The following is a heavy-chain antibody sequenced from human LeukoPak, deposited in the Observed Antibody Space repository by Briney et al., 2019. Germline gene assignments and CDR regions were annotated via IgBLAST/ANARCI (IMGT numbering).Heavy chain of an antibody. V-gene: IGHV3-30*03. CDR1: GFTFSSYG. D-gene: IGHD1-26*01. Sequence: GRSLRLSCAASGFTFSSYGMHWVRQAPGKGLEWVAVISYDGSNKYYADSVKGRFTISRDNSKNTLYLQMNSLRAEDTAVYYCARDGGATTSAGFHGYFDYWGQGTLVTVSS. CDR3: ARDGGATTSAGFHGYFDY. CDR2: ISYDGSNK. J-gene: IGHJ4*02.